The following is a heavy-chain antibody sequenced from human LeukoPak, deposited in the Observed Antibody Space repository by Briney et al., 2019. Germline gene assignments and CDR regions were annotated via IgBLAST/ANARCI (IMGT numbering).Heavy chain of an antibody. CDR1: GGSFSGHY. Sequence: PSETLSLTCAVYGGSFSGHYWSWIRQPPGKGLEWIGEINHSGSTNYNPSLKSRVTISVDTSKNQFSLKLSSVTAADTAVYYCARGQVLRFLEWLKPAPIRRYNWFDPWGQGTLVTVSS. D-gene: IGHD3-3*01. J-gene: IGHJ5*02. CDR3: ARGQVLRFLEWLKPAPIRRYNWFDP. V-gene: IGHV4-34*01. CDR2: INHSGST.